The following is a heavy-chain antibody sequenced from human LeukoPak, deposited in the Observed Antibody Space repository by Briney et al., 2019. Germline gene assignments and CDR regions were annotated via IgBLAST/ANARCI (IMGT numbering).Heavy chain of an antibody. Sequence: PGTSLRLSCAASGFTFSSYGMHWVRQAPGKGLEWVALIWYEGNTKKYADSVKGRFTISRDNSKNTLYLQMNSPRAEDTAVYYCAKDRTGEKSISGNYWGQGILVTVSS. CDR2: IWYEGNTK. CDR3: AKDRTGEKSISGNY. V-gene: IGHV3-33*06. CDR1: GFTFSSYG. J-gene: IGHJ4*02. D-gene: IGHD2-21*01.